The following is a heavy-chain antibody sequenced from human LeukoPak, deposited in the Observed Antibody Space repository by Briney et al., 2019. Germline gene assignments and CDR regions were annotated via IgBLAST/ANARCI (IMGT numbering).Heavy chain of an antibody. Sequence: GGSLRLSCAASGFTFSSSAMSWVRQAPGKGLEWVSAISNNGGYTYYADSVQGRFTISRDNSKSTLCLQMNSLRAEDTAVYYCAKDPCGGDCYPSDYWGQGTLVTVSS. J-gene: IGHJ4*02. D-gene: IGHD2-21*02. CDR1: GFTFSSSA. V-gene: IGHV3-23*01. CDR3: AKDPCGGDCYPSDY. CDR2: ISNNGGYT.